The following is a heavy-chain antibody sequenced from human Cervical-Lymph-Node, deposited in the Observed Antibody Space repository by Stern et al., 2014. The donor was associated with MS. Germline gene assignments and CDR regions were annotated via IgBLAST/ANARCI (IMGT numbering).Heavy chain of an antibody. V-gene: IGHV1-69*16. D-gene: IGHD6-19*01. J-gene: IGHJ4*02. CDR2: ISPGLDSV. Sequence: VQLVQSGAELKKPGSSVQVSCTTSGGIFISSTITWVRQVPGKGLEWMGDISPGLDSVDYAQEFQGRFTLTADDSTNTVYMELTSLQSGDTAMYYCARDGFDSGSALAFWGQGTLVTVSS. CDR3: ARDGFDSGSALAF. CDR1: GGIFISST.